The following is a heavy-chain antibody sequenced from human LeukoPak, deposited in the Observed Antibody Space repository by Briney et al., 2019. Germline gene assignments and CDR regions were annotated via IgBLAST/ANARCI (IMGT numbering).Heavy chain of an antibody. J-gene: IGHJ3*02. CDR3: AKDGWELLGGGAFDI. CDR2: ISWNSGSI. V-gene: IGHV3-9*01. CDR1: GFTFSSYE. Sequence: GGSLRLSCAASGFTFSSYEMNWVRQAPGKGLEWVSGISWNSGSIGYADSVKGRFTISRDNAKNSLYLQMNSLRAEDTALYYCAKDGWELLGGGAFDIWGQGTMVTVSS. D-gene: IGHD1-26*01.